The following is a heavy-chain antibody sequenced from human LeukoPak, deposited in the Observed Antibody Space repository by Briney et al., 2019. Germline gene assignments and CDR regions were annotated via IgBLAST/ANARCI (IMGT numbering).Heavy chain of an antibody. D-gene: IGHD6-25*01. CDR1: GYSISSGYY. Sequence: SETLSLTCAVSGYSISSGYYWGWIRQPPGKGLEWIGSIYHSGSAYYNPSLKSRVTISVDTSKNQFSLKLSSVTAADTAVYYCARVTSSGGYCFDYWGQGTLVTVSS. CDR3: ARVTSSGGYCFDY. V-gene: IGHV4-38-2*01. J-gene: IGHJ4*02. CDR2: IYHSGSA.